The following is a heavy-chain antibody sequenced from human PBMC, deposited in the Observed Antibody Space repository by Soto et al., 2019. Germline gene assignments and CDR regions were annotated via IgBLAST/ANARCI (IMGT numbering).Heavy chain of an antibody. V-gene: IGHV1-18*01. CDR3: AREGPAPYYYSGMDV. J-gene: IGHJ6*02. CDR2: ISGYNGNT. Sequence: QVQLVQSRGEVKKPGASVKVSCKTSGYSFTTYGISWVRQAPGQGLEWMGWISGYNGNTNYAQKLQGRVTMTTDTSTSTAYMERRSLRSDDTAVYYCAREGPAPYYYSGMDVWGQGSTVTVSS. CDR1: GYSFTTYG.